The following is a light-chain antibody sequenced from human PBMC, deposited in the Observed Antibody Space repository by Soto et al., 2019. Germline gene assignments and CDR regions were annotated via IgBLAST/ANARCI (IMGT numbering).Light chain of an antibody. CDR1: QSVRSD. CDR3: QQYNYWWT. J-gene: IGKJ1*01. V-gene: IGKV3-15*01. CDR2: GAS. Sequence: ETLMTQSPATLSVSPGDRVTLSCRASQSVRSDLAWYQQKRGQAPRLLIYGASTRATGIPARFSGSGSGTDFSLTISSLQSEDFAVYYCQQYNYWWTFGQGTRVEIK.